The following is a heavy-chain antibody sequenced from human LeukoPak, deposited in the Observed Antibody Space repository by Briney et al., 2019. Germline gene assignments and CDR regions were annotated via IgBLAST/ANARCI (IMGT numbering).Heavy chain of an antibody. CDR1: GFTFSSYS. CDR2: ISGSGGST. Sequence: GGSLRLSCAASGFTFSSYSMSWVRQAPGKGLEWVSAISGSGGSTYYEDSVKGRFTISRDNSKNTLYLQMNSLRAEDTAVYYCAKGIYGSGYFDYWGQGTLVTVSS. CDR3: AKGIYGSGYFDY. V-gene: IGHV3-23*01. D-gene: IGHD3-10*01. J-gene: IGHJ4*02.